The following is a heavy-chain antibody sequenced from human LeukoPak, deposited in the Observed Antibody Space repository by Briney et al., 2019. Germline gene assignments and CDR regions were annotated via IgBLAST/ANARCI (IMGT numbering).Heavy chain of an antibody. D-gene: IGHD3-3*01. CDR3: AKLITIFGVVTAFDY. Sequence: GGSLRLSCSASGFTFSSYAMSWVRQAPGKGLDWVSAISGSGGSTYYADSVKGRFTISRDNSKNTLYLQMNSLRAEDTAVYYCAKLITIFGVVTAFDYWGQGTLVTVSS. CDR1: GFTFSSYA. J-gene: IGHJ4*02. V-gene: IGHV3-23*01. CDR2: ISGSGGST.